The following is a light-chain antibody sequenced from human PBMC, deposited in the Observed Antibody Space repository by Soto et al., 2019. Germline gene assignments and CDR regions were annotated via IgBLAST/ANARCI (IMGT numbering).Light chain of an antibody. J-gene: IGLJ1*01. V-gene: IGLV2-14*03. CDR3: SSYTTSNTSQIV. CDR1: SSDVCGYNY. CDR2: DVS. Sequence: QSVLTQPASVSGSPGQSITISCTGTSSDVCGYNYVSWYQHHPGKAPKLIIYDVSNRPSGVSIRFSGSKSDNTASLTISGLQPEDEADYHRSSYTTSNTSQIVFGTATKVTVL.